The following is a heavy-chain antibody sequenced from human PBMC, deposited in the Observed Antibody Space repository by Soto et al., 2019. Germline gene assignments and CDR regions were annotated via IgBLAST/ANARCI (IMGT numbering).Heavy chain of an antibody. CDR1: GVTFSRSP. D-gene: IGHD4-4*01. CDR3: ANEPQVTGGSLDY. CDR2: ISGSGGST. J-gene: IGHJ4*02. Sequence: GSLRLSYERRGVTFSRSPMSSDRQDPGKGLEWVSAISGSGGSTYYADSVKGRFTISRDNSKNTLYLQMNSLRAEDTDVYFCANEPQVTGGSLDYCSPGNLVIVSS. V-gene: IGHV3-23*01.